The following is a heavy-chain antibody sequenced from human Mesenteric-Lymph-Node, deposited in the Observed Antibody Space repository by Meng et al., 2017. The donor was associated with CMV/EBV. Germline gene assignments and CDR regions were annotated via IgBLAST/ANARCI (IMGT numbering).Heavy chain of an antibody. Sequence: GESLKISCAVSGFTFSSYGMHWVRQAPGKGLEWVAFIRYDGSNKYYADSVKGRFTISRDNSKNTLYLQMNSLRAEDTAVYYCAKDPRHYYDSSGYYCWGQGTLVTVSS. V-gene: IGHV3-30*02. D-gene: IGHD3-22*01. CDR2: IRYDGSNK. J-gene: IGHJ4*02. CDR3: AKDPRHYYDSSGYYC. CDR1: GFTFSSYG.